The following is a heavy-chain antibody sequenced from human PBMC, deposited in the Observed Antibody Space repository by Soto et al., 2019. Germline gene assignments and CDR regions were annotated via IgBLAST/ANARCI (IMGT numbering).Heavy chain of an antibody. CDR1: GYTFTNYD. Sequence: QVQLVQSGAEVKKPGASVKVSGKASGYTFTNYDINWVRQTTGQGLEWMGWMNPHSGDTGYAQRFQGRVTMTRNTAISTAYMELSSLTFEDTAIYSCARAPRNWGFDFWGQGTPVTVSS. D-gene: IGHD7-27*01. J-gene: IGHJ4*02. CDR2: MNPHSGDT. V-gene: IGHV1-8*01. CDR3: ARAPRNWGFDF.